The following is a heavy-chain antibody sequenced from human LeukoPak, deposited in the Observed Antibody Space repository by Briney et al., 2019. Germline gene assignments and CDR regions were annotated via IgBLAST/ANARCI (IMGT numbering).Heavy chain of an antibody. J-gene: IGHJ4*02. CDR1: GFTFSTYA. CDR3: ASGGIYYGAAFDS. Sequence: TGGSLRLSCAASGFTFSTYAMSWVRQIPGKGLEWVSAISGSDDGTYYADSVKGRFTISRDNAKNSLYLQMNSLRAEDTALYYCASGGIYYGAAFDSWGQGSLVTVSA. D-gene: IGHD1-26*01. V-gene: IGHV3-23*01. CDR2: ISGSDDGT.